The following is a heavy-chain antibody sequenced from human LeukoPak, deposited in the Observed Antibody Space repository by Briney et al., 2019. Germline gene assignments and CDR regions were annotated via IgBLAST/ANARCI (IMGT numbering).Heavy chain of an antibody. CDR3: ATGGGWVPSFGVVTHIDV. D-gene: IGHD3-3*01. V-gene: IGHV3-74*03. J-gene: IGHJ6*03. CDR2: IDNDGHGI. Sequence: GGSLRLSCAASGFTFSGYWMHWVRQGPEKGLELVSRIDNDGHGILYADSVKGRFTTSRDNAKNTLYLQMNSLKFEDTAVYYCATGGGWVPSFGVVTHIDVWGKGTTVTVSS. CDR1: GFTFSGYW.